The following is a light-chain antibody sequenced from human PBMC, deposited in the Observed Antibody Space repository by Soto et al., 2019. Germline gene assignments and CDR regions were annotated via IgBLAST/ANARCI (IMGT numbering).Light chain of an antibody. J-gene: IGKJ1*01. CDR3: QQHKSYPQT. CDR1: QGISSY. CDR2: AAS. Sequence: DIQLTQSPSFLSASVGDRVTITCRASQGISSYLAWYQKKPGKAPKLLMYAASTLQSGVPSRFRGSGSGTEFTLTISSLQPEEFATYYCQQHKSYPQTFGQGTKVDIK. V-gene: IGKV1-9*01.